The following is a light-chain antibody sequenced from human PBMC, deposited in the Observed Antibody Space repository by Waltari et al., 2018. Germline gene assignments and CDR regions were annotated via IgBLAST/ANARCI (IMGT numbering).Light chain of an antibody. CDR1: QSISTW. Sequence: DIQMTQSPSTLPASVGDRVTITCRTSQSISTWLAWYQQKPGKAPKLLIYKASSLENEVPSRFSGSGSGTEFTLTISSLQPDDFATFYCQQYKSYPPTFGGGTKVDIK. V-gene: IGKV1-5*03. J-gene: IGKJ4*01. CDR3: QQYKSYPPT. CDR2: KAS.